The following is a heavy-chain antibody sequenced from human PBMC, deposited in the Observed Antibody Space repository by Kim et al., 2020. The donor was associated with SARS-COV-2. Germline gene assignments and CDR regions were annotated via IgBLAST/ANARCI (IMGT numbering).Heavy chain of an antibody. J-gene: IGHJ4*02. CDR1: GGTFSSYA. V-gene: IGHV1-69*04. CDR3: ARDQGGNGEFDY. D-gene: IGHD3-10*01. Sequence: SVKVSCKASGGTFSSYAINWVRQAPGQGLEWMGRIIPIFTRANYAQKFQGRVTITADKSTSTAYMELSSLRSEDTAVYYCARDQGGNGEFDYWGQGTLVTVAS. CDR2: IIPIFTRA.